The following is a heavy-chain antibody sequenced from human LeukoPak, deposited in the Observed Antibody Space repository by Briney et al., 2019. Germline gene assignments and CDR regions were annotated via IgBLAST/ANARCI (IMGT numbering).Heavy chain of an antibody. CDR3: ARGPTKSVEYGMDV. Sequence: GASVKVSCKVSGYTLTELSMHWVRQAPGKGLEWMGGFDPEDGETIYAQKFQGRVTMTEDTSTDTAYMELSSLRSEDTAVYYCARGPTKSVEYGMDVWGQGTTVTVSS. CDR2: FDPEDGET. V-gene: IGHV1-24*01. CDR1: GYTLTELS. J-gene: IGHJ6*02. D-gene: IGHD1-26*01.